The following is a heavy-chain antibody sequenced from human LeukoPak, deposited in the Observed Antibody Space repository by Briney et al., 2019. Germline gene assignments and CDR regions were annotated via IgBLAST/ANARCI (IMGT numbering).Heavy chain of an antibody. V-gene: IGHV3-48*01. D-gene: IGHD3-10*01. J-gene: IGHJ6*02. Sequence: GSLRLSCEASGFPFGSYVMTWVRQAPGKGLEWIAYINHNAEMIFYPDFVKGRFTISRDNAKNSLYLQMNSLRAEDTAVYYCAKDQLWFGESYYYGMDVWGQGTTVTVSS. CDR3: AKDQLWFGESYYYGMDV. CDR1: GFPFGSYV. CDR2: INHNAEMI.